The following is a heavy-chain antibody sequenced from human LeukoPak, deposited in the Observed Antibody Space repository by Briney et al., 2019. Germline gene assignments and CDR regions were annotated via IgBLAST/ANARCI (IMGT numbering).Heavy chain of an antibody. Sequence: SETLCLTCTVSGGSVSSGSYYWSWIRQPPGKGLEWIGYIYYSGSTNYNPSLKSRVTISVDTSKNQFSLKLSSVTAADTAVYYCARDHATTDAFDIWGQGTMVTVSS. CDR2: IYYSGST. D-gene: IGHD4-11*01. CDR3: ARDHATTDAFDI. J-gene: IGHJ3*02. CDR1: GGSVSSGSYY. V-gene: IGHV4-61*01.